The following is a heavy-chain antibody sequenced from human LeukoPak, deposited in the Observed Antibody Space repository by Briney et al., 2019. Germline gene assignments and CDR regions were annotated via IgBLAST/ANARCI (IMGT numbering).Heavy chain of an antibody. J-gene: IGHJ5*02. CDR3: ARRYSNYAGNWFDP. V-gene: IGHV4-4*09. Sequence: SEALSLTCTVSGGSISSYYWSWIRQPPGKGLEWIGYIYTSGSTNYNPSLKSRVTISVDTSKNQFSLKLSSVTAADTAAYYCARRYSNYAGNWFDPWGQGTLVTVSS. D-gene: IGHD4-11*01. CDR2: IYTSGST. CDR1: GGSISSYY.